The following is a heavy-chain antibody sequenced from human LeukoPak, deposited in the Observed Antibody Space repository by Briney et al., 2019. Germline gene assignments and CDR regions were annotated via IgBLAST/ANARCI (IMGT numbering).Heavy chain of an antibody. Sequence: GGSLRLSCAASGVSASRDYMSWVRQAPGKGLEWVSTINSGGITDYADSVKGRFTISRDNSKTPLYLQMNSLRAEDTAVYYCATQIGESTTFDYWGQGTLVTVSS. CDR3: ATQIGESTTFDY. CDR2: INSGGIT. CDR1: GVSASRDY. D-gene: IGHD1-1*01. J-gene: IGHJ4*02. V-gene: IGHV3-53*01.